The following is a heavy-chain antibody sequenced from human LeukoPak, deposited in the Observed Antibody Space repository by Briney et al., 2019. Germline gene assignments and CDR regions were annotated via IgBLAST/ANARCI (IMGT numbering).Heavy chain of an antibody. D-gene: IGHD6-13*01. J-gene: IGHJ5*02. CDR3: ARVFTCDSSSWYTVPPNWVDP. V-gene: IGHV4-59*01. CDR1: GGSISSYY. Sequence: KPSETLSLTCTVSGGSISSYYWSWIRQPPGKGLEWIGYIYYSGSTNYNPSLKSRVTISVDPSKNQFSLKLSSVTAAATAVYYCARVFTCDSSSWYTVPPNWVDPGSQGTLVSVTS. CDR2: IYYSGST.